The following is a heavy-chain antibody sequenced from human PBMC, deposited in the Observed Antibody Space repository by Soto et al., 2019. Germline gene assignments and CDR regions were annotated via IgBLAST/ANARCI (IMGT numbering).Heavy chain of an antibody. CDR3: ARRSYSQPDY. CDR1: GGSISSSSYY. Sequence: SETLSLTCTVSGGSISSSSYYWGWIRQPPGKGLEWIGSIYYSGSTYYNPSLKSRVTISVDTSKNQFSLKLSSVTAADTAVYYCARRSYSQPDYWGQGTLVTVSS. V-gene: IGHV4-39*01. D-gene: IGHD6-13*01. J-gene: IGHJ4*02. CDR2: IYYSGST.